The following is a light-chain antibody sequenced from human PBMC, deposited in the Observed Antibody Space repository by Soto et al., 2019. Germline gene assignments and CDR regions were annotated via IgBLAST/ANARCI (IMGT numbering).Light chain of an antibody. Sequence: AIQMTQSPSSLSASVGDRVTITCRASQAIRNDLGWYQQKPGKAPKLLIYAASSLQSGVPSRFSGSGSGTDFTLTISCXQPEDFATYYCLQDYNYPYTFGQGTKLDIK. CDR3: LQDYNYPYT. CDR2: AAS. CDR1: QAIRND. J-gene: IGKJ2*01. V-gene: IGKV1-6*01.